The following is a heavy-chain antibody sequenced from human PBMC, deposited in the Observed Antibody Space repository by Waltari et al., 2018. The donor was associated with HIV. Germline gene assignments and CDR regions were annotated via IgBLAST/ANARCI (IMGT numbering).Heavy chain of an antibody. V-gene: IGHV5-51*01. D-gene: IGHD6-13*01. CDR3: ARLNPSAVDGNVNYFDP. CDR2: IYPGDSDT. CDR1: GYSFTTYW. J-gene: IGHJ5*02. Sequence: EVQLVQSGAEVKKPGESLKISCKGSGYSFTTYWTAWVRQTPGKGLEWMGIIYPGDSDTRYSPSFQGQVTISADKSITTAYLQWSSLKASDTAMYYCARLNPSAVDGNVNYFDPWGQGTLVTVSS.